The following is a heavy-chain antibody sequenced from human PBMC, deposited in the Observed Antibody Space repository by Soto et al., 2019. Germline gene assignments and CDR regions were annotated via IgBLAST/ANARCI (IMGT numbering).Heavy chain of an antibody. Sequence: QVQLQESGPGLVEPSETLSLTCTVSGASISSYFWTWILQPAGKGLDWIGRISTSGTTNYNPSLKSRVTMSVDTSKNHFSLNLSSVTAADTAVYYCAREAGPDRWFDPWGQGTLVTVSS. CDR1: GASISSYF. CDR2: ISTSGTT. CDR3: AREAGPDRWFDP. D-gene: IGHD6-19*01. J-gene: IGHJ5*02. V-gene: IGHV4-4*07.